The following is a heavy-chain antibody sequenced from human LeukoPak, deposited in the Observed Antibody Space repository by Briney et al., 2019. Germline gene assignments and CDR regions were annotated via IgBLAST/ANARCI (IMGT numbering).Heavy chain of an antibody. D-gene: IGHD1-26*01. CDR1: GFTFNTYS. Sequence: GGSLRLSCAASGFTFNTYSMNWVRQAPGKGLEWVSSISSSKTYIYYADSVKGRFTVSRDNAKNSLYLQMNSLRAEDTAVYYCARDGAYMDAFDIWGQGTMVTVSS. J-gene: IGHJ3*02. CDR3: ARDGAYMDAFDI. V-gene: IGHV3-21*04. CDR2: ISSSKTYI.